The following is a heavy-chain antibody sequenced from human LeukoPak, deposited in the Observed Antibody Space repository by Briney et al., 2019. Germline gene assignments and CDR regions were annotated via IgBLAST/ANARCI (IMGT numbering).Heavy chain of an antibody. CDR1: GFTFSSYG. CDR2: ISYDGSNK. J-gene: IGHJ6*02. CDR3: AKGVGPLSYYGVDV. V-gene: IGHV3-30*18. Sequence: GGSLRLSCAASGFTFSSYGMHWVRQAPGKGLEWVAVISYDGSNKYYADSVKGRFTISRDNSKNTLYLQMNSLRAEDTAVYYCAKGVGPLSYYGVDVWGQGTTVTVSS. D-gene: IGHD3-9*01.